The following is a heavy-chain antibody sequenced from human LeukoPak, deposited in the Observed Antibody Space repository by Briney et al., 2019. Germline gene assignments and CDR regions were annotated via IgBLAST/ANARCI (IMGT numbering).Heavy chain of an antibody. D-gene: IGHD3-10*01. CDR2: ISAYNGNT. Sequence: ASVKVSCKASGYTFFSYNINWVRQAPGQGLEWMGWISAYNGNTDHAQKFQGRVTMTTDTSTNTAYMELRSLRSDDTAVYFCARAAFDYGSGLRGVNWFDPWGQGTLVTVSS. CDR1: GYTFFSYN. J-gene: IGHJ5*02. V-gene: IGHV1-18*01. CDR3: ARAAFDYGSGLRGVNWFDP.